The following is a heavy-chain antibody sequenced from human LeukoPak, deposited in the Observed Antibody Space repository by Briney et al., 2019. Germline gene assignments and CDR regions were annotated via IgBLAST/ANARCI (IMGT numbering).Heavy chain of an antibody. CDR3: ARDGRLLWFGEFPFDP. CDR2: INTNTGNP. CDR1: GYTFTSYA. D-gene: IGHD3-10*01. Sequence: ASVKVSCKASGYTFTSYAMNWVRQAPGQGLEWMGWINTNTGNPTYAQGFAGRFVFSLDTSVSTAYLQISSLKAEDTAVYYCARDGRLLWFGEFPFDPWGQGTLVTVSS. V-gene: IGHV7-4-1*02. J-gene: IGHJ5*02.